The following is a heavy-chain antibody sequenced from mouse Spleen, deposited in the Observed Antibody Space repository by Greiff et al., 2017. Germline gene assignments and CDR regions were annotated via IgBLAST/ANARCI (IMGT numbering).Heavy chain of an antibody. CDR3: AGPYYDGSSSWYFDV. CDR2: INPNNGGT. D-gene: IGHD1-1*01. Sequence: EVQLVESGPELVKPGASVKMSCKASGYTFTDYNMHWVKQSHGKSLEWIGYINPNNGGTSYNQKFKGKATLTVNKSSSTAYMELRSLTSEDSAVYYCAGPYYDGSSSWYFDVWGAGTTVTVSS. J-gene: IGHJ1*01. V-gene: IGHV1-22*01. CDR1: GYTFTDYN.